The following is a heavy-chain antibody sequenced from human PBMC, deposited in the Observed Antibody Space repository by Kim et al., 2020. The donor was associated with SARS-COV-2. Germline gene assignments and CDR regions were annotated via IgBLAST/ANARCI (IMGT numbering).Heavy chain of an antibody. Sequence: YYADAVRSRYTNSKDNAKKSLYLQMNDLGAEDTAVYYCAGEWFGGDAFDIWGQGTMVTVSS. CDR3: AGEWFGGDAFDI. V-gene: IGHV3-11*04. D-gene: IGHD3-10*01. J-gene: IGHJ3*02.